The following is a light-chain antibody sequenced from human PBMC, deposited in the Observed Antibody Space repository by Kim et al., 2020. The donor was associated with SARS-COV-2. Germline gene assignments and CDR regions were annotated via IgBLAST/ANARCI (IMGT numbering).Light chain of an antibody. V-gene: IGLV1-44*01. J-gene: IGLJ2*01. CDR1: NSNIGNNA. CDR3: AAGDDSLSGPI. CDR2: NSY. Sequence: GQAVTIPFSGSNSNIGNNAVNWYQHVPGAAPRLLIYNSYQRPSGVPDRFSGSKSGTSASLVIRGLQSEDEADYYCAAGDDSLSGPIFGGGTQLTVL.